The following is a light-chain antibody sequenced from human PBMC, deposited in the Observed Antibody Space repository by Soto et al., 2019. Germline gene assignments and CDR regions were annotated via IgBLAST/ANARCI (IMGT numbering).Light chain of an antibody. J-gene: IGLJ3*02. CDR3: FSYTTSSTLV. V-gene: IGLV2-14*01. Sequence: QSALTQPASVSGSPGQSITISCTGTSSDVGGYNYVSWYQQHPAKAPKLMIYEVSNRPSGGSHRFAGSKSGNTASLTISGLKAEEEADYYCFSYTTSSTLVFGGGTKLTVL. CDR2: EVS. CDR1: SSDVGGYNY.